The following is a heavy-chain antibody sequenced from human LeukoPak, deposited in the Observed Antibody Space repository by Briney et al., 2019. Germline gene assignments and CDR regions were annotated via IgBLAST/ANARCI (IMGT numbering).Heavy chain of an antibody. D-gene: IGHD2-21*02. CDR2: IYYSGST. CDR3: ARDPYCGSDCYSGAFDI. Sequence: SETLSLTCTVSGGSISSYYWSWIRQPPGKGLEWIGYIYYSGSTNYNPSLKSRVTISVDTSKNQFSLKLSSVTAADTAVYYCARDPYCGSDCYSGAFDIWGQGTMVTVSS. CDR1: GGSISSYY. V-gene: IGHV4-59*01. J-gene: IGHJ3*02.